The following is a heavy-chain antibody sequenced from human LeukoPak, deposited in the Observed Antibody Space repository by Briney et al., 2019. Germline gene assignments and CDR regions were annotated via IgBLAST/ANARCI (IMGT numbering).Heavy chain of an antibody. J-gene: IGHJ4*02. CDR1: GFTFSSYA. CDR3: ATGLRFLDLDY. V-gene: IGHV3-23*01. D-gene: IGHD3-3*01. Sequence: GGSLRLSCAASGFTFSSYAMSWVRQAPGKGLECVSAISGSGGSTYYADSVKGRFTISRDNSKNTLYLQMNSLRAEDTAVYYCATGLRFLDLDYWGQGNLVTVSS. CDR2: ISGSGGST.